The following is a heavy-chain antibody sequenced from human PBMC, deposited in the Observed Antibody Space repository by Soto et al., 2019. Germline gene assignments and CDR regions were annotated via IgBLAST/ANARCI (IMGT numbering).Heavy chain of an antibody. D-gene: IGHD2-2*02. Sequence: EVQLVEAGGGLVKPGGSLRLYCAGSGFTFSNAWMSWVRRAPGKGLEWVGRIKSDAYGEAIDYAAPVKGRFTISTENSKNPLFLEMNTLTAKDTAVYSCTSTKGRLYRPTTDFLGHGSPFMVSS. CDR1: GFTFSNAW. CDR2: IKSDAYGEAI. V-gene: IGHV3-15*01. J-gene: IGHJ4*01. CDR3: TSTKGRLYRPTTDF.